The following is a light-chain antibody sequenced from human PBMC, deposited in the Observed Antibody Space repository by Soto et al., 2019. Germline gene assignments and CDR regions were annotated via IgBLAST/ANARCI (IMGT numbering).Light chain of an antibody. Sequence: IVXXXXPXTXSLSPGERATLSCRASQSVSSSYLAWYQQKPGQAPRLLIYGASSRATGIPDRFSGSGSGTDFTLTISRLEPEDFAVYYCQQYGSSGTFGQGTKVEIK. V-gene: IGKV3-20*01. CDR1: QSVSSSY. J-gene: IGKJ1*01. CDR2: GAS. CDR3: QQYGSSGT.